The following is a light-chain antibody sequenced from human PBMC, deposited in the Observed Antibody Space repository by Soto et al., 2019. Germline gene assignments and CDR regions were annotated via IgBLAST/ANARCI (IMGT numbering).Light chain of an antibody. CDR3: SSYAASNTFYFV. Sequence: QSALTQPPSASGSPGQSVTISCTGTSSDVGGYNYVSWYQQYPGRAPKLMIYEVTKRPAGVPDRFCGSKSGNTASLTVSGLRAEDEADYYCSSYAASNTFYFVFGGGTRLTVL. CDR1: SSDVGGYNY. J-gene: IGLJ3*02. V-gene: IGLV2-8*01. CDR2: EVT.